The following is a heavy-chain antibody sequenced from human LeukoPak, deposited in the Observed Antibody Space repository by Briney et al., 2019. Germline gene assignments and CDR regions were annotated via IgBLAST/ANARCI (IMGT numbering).Heavy chain of an antibody. Sequence: KAGESLKISCKGSGYSFTNYWIGWVRQMPGKGLEWMGIIQPGDSGTRYSPSFQGQVTISADKSTSTAYLQWSSLKASDTAMYYCARVVVITGDAFDIWGQGTMVTVSS. CDR2: IQPGDSGT. D-gene: IGHD3-22*01. V-gene: IGHV5-51*01. CDR1: GYSFTNYW. J-gene: IGHJ3*02. CDR3: ARVVVITGDAFDI.